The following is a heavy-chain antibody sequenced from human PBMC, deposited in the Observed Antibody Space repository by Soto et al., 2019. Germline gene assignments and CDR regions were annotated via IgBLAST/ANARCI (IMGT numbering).Heavy chain of an antibody. V-gene: IGHV4-59*01. CDR3: ARDSHYDSSDYYYNWLDP. D-gene: IGHD3-22*01. Sequence: SETLSLTCSVSGGSISGYYWSWIRQPPGKGLEWIGNIYYSGSTKYNPSLKSRVALSIDMSKRQVSLKLSSVTAADTAVYYCARDSHYDSSDYYYNWLDPWGQGTLVTVSS. CDR2: IYYSGST. J-gene: IGHJ5*02. CDR1: GGSISGYY.